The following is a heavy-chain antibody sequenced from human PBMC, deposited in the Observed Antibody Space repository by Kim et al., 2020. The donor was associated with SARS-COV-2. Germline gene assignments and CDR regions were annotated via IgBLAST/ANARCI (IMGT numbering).Heavy chain of an antibody. V-gene: IGHV1-2*06. J-gene: IGHJ1*01. CDR2: INPNSGGT. Sequence: ASVKVSCKASGYTFTGYYMHWVRQAPGQGLEWMGRINPNSGGTNYAQKFQGRVTMTRDTSISTAYMELSRLRSDDTAVYYCARSAVAGTWDFQHWGQGTLVTVSS. D-gene: IGHD6-19*01. CDR1: GYTFTGYY. CDR3: ARSAVAGTWDFQH.